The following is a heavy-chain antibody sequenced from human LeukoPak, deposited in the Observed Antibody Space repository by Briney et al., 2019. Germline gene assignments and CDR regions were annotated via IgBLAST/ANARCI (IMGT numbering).Heavy chain of an antibody. CDR3: ANDKGRTYYDFWSGSRSPSLDY. J-gene: IGHJ4*02. CDR2: ISGSGGST. D-gene: IGHD3-3*01. Sequence: GGSLRLSCAAFGFTFSSYAMSWVRQAPGKGLEWVSAISGSGGSTYYADSVKGRFTISRDNSKNTLYLQMNSLRAEDTAVYYCANDKGRTYYDFWSGSRSPSLDYWGQGTLVTVSS. V-gene: IGHV3-23*01. CDR1: GFTFSSYA.